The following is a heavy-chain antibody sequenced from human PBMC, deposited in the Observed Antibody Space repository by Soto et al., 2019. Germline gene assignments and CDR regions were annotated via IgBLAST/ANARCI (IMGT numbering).Heavy chain of an antibody. D-gene: IGHD1-7*01. V-gene: IGHV3-23*01. Sequence: GGSLRLSCAVSGFTSNKRAMSWVRQAPGKGLEWVSAISANGQGIYYADSVRGRFTISRDNSKNTIFLHMDSLRAEDTAVYYCAKDRNYPRDQFHYWGPGTLVTVSS. CDR2: ISANGQGI. J-gene: IGHJ4*02. CDR3: AKDRNYPRDQFHY. CDR1: GFTSNKRA.